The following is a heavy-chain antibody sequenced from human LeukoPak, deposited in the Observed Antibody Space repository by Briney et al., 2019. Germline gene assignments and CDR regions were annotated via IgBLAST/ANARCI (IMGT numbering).Heavy chain of an antibody. CDR3: AKDGCRSTSCYEGSAVDY. V-gene: IGHV3-23*01. CDR2: ISGSGGST. D-gene: IGHD2-2*01. J-gene: IGHJ4*02. CDR1: GFTFSSYA. Sequence: SGGSLRLSCAASGFTFSSYAMSWVRQAPGKGLEWVSAISGSGGSTYCADSVKGRFTISRDNSKNTLYLQMNSLRAEDTAVYYCAKDGCRSTSCYEGSAVDYWGQGTLVTVSS.